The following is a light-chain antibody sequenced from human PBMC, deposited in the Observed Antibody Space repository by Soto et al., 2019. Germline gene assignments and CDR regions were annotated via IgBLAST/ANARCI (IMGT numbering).Light chain of an antibody. Sequence: QSVLTQPASVSGSPGQSMTISCTGTSSDVGGYNYVSWYQQHPRKAPKLMIYDVSNRPSGVSNRFSGSKSGNTASLTISGLQAEDEADYYCSSYTSSSTVVFGGGTKLTVL. V-gene: IGLV2-14*01. CDR1: SSDVGGYNY. J-gene: IGLJ2*01. CDR3: SSYTSSSTVV. CDR2: DVS.